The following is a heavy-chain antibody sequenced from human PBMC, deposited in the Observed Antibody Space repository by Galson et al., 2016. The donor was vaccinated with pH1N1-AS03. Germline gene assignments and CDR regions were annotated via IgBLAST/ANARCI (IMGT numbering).Heavy chain of an antibody. Sequence: SVKVSCKASGLTFSSYAISWVRQAPGQGLEWMGGVKGVFRTTNYAQKFQGRITITMDQSTGTAYMEVSSLRAEDTAVYHCATAGNYFDIRRFDYWGQGTPVTVFS. CDR2: VKGVFRTT. D-gene: IGHD3-9*01. J-gene: IGHJ4*02. CDR3: ATAGNYFDIRRFDY. V-gene: IGHV1-69*05. CDR1: GLTFSSYA.